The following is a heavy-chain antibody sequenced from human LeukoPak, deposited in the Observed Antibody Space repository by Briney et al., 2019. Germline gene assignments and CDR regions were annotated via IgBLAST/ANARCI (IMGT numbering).Heavy chain of an antibody. D-gene: IGHD5-18*01. CDR2: INHSGST. J-gene: IGHJ4*02. CDR1: GGSFSGYF. V-gene: IGHV4-34*01. Sequence: SETLSLTCAVYGGSFSGYFWTWIRQPPGKGLEWIGEINHSGSTNYNPSLKSRVTISVDSSNNQFSLKLRSVTAADTAVYYCARVWGKEYSYGPHFDYWGQGALVTVSS. CDR3: ARVWGKEYSYGPHFDY.